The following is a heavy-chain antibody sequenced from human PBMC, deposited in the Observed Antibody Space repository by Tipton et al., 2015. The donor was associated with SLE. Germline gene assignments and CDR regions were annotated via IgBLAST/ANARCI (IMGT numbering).Heavy chain of an antibody. CDR3: ARLLGQSGYDFDAFVI. Sequence: VQLVQSGPEVKKPGESLRISCKGSGYSFTSYWISWVRQMPGKGLEWMGRIDPSDSYTNYSPSFQGHVTISADKSISTAYLQWSSLKASDTAMYYCARLLGQSGYDFDAFVIWGQGTMVTVSS. D-gene: IGHD5-12*01. J-gene: IGHJ3*02. CDR1: GYSFTSYW. V-gene: IGHV5-10-1*01. CDR2: IDPSDSYT.